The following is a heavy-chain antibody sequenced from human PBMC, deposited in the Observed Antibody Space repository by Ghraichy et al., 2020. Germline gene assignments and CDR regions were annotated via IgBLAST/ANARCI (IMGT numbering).Heavy chain of an antibody. CDR2: ISGSGGST. Sequence: ETLSLTCAASGFTFSSYAMSWVRQAPGKGLEWVSAISGSGGSTYYADSVKGRFTISRDNSKNTLYLQMNSLRAEDTAVYYCAKDHPHLTIFGVVTENYYYGMDVWGQGTTVTVSS. J-gene: IGHJ6*02. V-gene: IGHV3-23*01. D-gene: IGHD3-3*01. CDR3: AKDHPHLTIFGVVTENYYYGMDV. CDR1: GFTFSSYA.